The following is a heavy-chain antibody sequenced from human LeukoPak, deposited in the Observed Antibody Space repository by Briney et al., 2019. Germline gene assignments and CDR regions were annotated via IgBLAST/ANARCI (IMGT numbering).Heavy chain of an antibody. CDR2: IKSKTDGGTT. V-gene: IGHV3-15*01. CDR1: GFDFTRAW. CDR3: TTDPELYSSGWWTDY. Sequence: KPEGSLRLSCAASGFDFTRAWMSWVRQTPGKGLEWVGRIKSKTDGGTTDYAAPVKGRFTISRDDSKNTLYLQMNSLKTEDTAVYYCTTDPELYSSGWWTDYWGQGTLVTVSS. D-gene: IGHD6-19*01. J-gene: IGHJ4*02.